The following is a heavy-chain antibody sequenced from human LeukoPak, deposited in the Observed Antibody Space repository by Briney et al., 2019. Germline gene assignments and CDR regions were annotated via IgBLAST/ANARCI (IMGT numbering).Heavy chain of an antibody. D-gene: IGHD3-10*01. J-gene: IGHJ5*02. Sequence: ASVKVSCKASGGTFSSYAISWVRQAPGQGLEWMGGIIPIFGTANYAQKCQGRVTITAEESTSTASMELSSLRSEDTAVYYCARAAFTYCYGSGSYAWGQGTLVTVSS. V-gene: IGHV1-69*13. CDR3: ARAAFTYCYGSGSYA. CDR1: GGTFSSYA. CDR2: IIPIFGTA.